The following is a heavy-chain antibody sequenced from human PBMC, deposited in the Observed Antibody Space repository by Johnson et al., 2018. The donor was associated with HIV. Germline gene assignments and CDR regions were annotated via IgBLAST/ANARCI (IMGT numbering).Heavy chain of an antibody. J-gene: IGHJ3*02. V-gene: IGHV3-30*18. CDR2: ISYDGSNK. CDR1: RFTFTNYA. D-gene: IGHD4-17*01. CDR3: AKETTVSPGAFDI. Sequence: VQLVESGGGVVQPGRSLRLSCAASRFTFTNYAMHWVRQAPGKGLEWVAVISYDGSNKYYADSVKGRFTISRDNSKNTLYLQMNSLRAEDTAVYYCAKETTVSPGAFDIWGQGTMVTVSS.